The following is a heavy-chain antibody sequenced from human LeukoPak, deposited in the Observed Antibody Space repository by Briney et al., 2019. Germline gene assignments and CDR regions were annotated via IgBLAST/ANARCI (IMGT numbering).Heavy chain of an antibody. J-gene: IGHJ4*02. V-gene: IGHV4-4*07. CDR2: LYIGRDT. CDR3: ARESRVFIGDGYFLDS. CDR1: LVSISNHY. D-gene: IGHD3-22*01. Sequence: SETLSLTCTASLVSISNHYWSWIRQPAGKGLEWIGRLYIGRDTDYNPSLKSRVTMSADTSNSQFSLRLTSVTAADTAIYYCARESRVFIGDGYFLDSWGPGTLITVSS.